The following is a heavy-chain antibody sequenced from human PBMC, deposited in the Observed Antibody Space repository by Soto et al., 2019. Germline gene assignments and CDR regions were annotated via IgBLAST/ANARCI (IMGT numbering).Heavy chain of an antibody. Sequence: QVQLVESGGGVVQPGRSLRLSCAASGFIFSSYDMHWVRQAPGKGLEWVAVISYDGSNKYYADSVKGRFTISRDNSKNTLYLQMNSLRAEDTAVYYCAKDRGSGSVIDYWGQGTLVTVSS. J-gene: IGHJ4*02. CDR3: AKDRGSGSVIDY. V-gene: IGHV3-30*18. CDR2: ISYDGSNK. D-gene: IGHD1-26*01. CDR1: GFIFSSYD.